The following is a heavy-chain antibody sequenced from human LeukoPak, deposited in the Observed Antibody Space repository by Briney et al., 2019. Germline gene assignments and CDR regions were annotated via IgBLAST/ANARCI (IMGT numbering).Heavy chain of an antibody. CDR3: ARIGRWYYDFWSGYYTDV. V-gene: IGHV3-21*01. CDR2: ISSSSSYI. D-gene: IGHD3-3*01. Sequence: GGSLRLSCAASGFTFSSYSMNWVRQAPGKGLEWVSSISSSSSYIYYADSVKGRFTISRDNAKNSLYLQMNSLRAEDTAVYYCARIGRWYYDFWSGYYTDVWGKGTTVNVSS. J-gene: IGHJ6*03. CDR1: GFTFSSYS.